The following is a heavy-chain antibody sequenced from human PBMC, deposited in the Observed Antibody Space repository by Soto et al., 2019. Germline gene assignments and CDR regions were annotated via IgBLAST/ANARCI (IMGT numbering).Heavy chain of an antibody. D-gene: IGHD1-1*01. J-gene: IGHJ4*02. CDR1: GFAISRGYY. V-gene: IGHV4-38-2*02. CDR2: IYPSVSS. CDR3: AREKVGTAFFDN. Sequence: SETLSLTCSVSGFAISRGYYWSWVRQPPGKGLEWIGSIYPSVSSYHNPSLATRLRLSIDTSKNQFTLNLTSVTAADTALYFCAREKVGTAFFDNWGQGIQVTVSS.